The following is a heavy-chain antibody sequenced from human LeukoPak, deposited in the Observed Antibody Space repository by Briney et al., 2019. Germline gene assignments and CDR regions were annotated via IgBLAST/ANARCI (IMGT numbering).Heavy chain of an antibody. CDR2: IRPDGSDK. CDR1: GFSFSRSW. V-gene: IGHV3-7*03. J-gene: IGHJ4*02. Sequence: PGGSLRLSCAASGFSFSRSWMSWVRQAPGKGLEWVANIRPDGSDKCYVDSVRGRFIISRGNAKNSLYLQMNSLKTEDTAVYYCTRGSGRYVMVDWWGQGTLVTVSS. CDR3: TRGSGRYVMVDW. D-gene: IGHD6-19*01.